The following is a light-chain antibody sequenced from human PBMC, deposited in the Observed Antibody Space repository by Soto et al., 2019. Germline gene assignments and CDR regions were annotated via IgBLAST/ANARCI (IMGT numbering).Light chain of an antibody. CDR3: QQYGSSPIT. Sequence: EIVLTQSPGTLSVSPGERATLSCRASQSVSSSYLAWYKQKPGQAPRLLRYGASSRATGIPDRFSGSGSGTEFTLTISRLQPEDFAVYYCQQYGSSPITFGQGTRLVIK. CDR1: QSVSSSY. V-gene: IGKV3-20*01. CDR2: GAS. J-gene: IGKJ5*01.